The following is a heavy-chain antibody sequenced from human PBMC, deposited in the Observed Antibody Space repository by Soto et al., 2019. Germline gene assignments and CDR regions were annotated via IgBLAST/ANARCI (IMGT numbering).Heavy chain of an antibody. Sequence: GGSLRLSCAASGFTFSSYAMSWVRQAPGKGLEWVSAISGSGGSTYYADSVKGRFTISRDNSKNTLYLQMNSLRAEDTAVYYCANGRGPSDAFDIWGQGTMVTVSS. CDR3: ANGRGPSDAFDI. CDR1: GFTFSSYA. D-gene: IGHD3-10*01. CDR2: ISGSGGST. V-gene: IGHV3-23*01. J-gene: IGHJ3*02.